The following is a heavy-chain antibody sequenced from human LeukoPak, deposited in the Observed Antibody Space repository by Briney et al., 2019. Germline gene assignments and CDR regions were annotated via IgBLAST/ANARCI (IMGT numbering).Heavy chain of an antibody. CDR2: INHSGST. V-gene: IGHV4-38-2*02. D-gene: IGHD1-20*01. CDR3: ARNNWNAVAFDI. J-gene: IGHJ3*02. CDR1: GYSIRNGYY. Sequence: SETLSLTCTVSGYSIRNGYYWSWIRQPPGQGLEWIGEINHSGSTNYNPSLKSRVTISVDTSKNQFSLKLSSVTAADTAVYYCARNNWNAVAFDIWGQETMVTVSS.